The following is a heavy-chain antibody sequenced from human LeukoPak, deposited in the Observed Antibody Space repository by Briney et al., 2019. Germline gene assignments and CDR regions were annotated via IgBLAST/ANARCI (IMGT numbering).Heavy chain of an antibody. J-gene: IGHJ4*02. V-gene: IGHV3-74*01. D-gene: IGHD3-22*01. CDR3: ARDWTYYDSSGYFEY. Sequence: GGSLRLSCAASGFTFSRYWMHWVRQAPGKGLEWVSRINSDGSSTGYADSVKGRFTISRDNAKNTLYLEMNSLRAEDTAVYYCARDWTYYDSSGYFEYWGQGTLVTVSS. CDR1: GFTFSRYW. CDR2: INSDGSST.